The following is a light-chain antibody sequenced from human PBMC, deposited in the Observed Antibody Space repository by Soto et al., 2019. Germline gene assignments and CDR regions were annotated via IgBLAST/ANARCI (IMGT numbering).Light chain of an antibody. V-gene: IGKV3-15*01. CDR1: QSVTSN. CDR2: GAT. CDR3: QQYNDWAPET. J-gene: IGKJ1*01. Sequence: EIVITQSPATVSVSPGERVTLSCRASQSVTSNLAWYQQKPGQAPRLIVYGATTRATGIPARSSGSGSGTEFTLTISSLQSEDFAVYYCQQYNDWAPETFGQGTKVDIK.